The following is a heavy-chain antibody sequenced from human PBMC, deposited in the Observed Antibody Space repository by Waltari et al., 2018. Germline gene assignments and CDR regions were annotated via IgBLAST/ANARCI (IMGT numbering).Heavy chain of an antibody. D-gene: IGHD3-22*01. Sequence: QVQLVQSGAEVKKPGASVKVSCKASGYTFTTYYMHWVRQAPGQGLEWMGIVRPKGGNTEYAHKFQGRVTMTRDTSTSTVYMELSSLRSEDTAVYYCAREKVKNYYDSSGFAFDYWGQGTLVTVSS. CDR1: GYTFTTYY. V-gene: IGHV1-46*01. CDR3: AREKVKNYYDSSGFAFDY. J-gene: IGHJ4*02. CDR2: VRPKGGNT.